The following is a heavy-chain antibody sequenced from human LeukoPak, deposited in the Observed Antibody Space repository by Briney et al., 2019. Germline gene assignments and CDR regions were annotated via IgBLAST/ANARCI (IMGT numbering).Heavy chain of an antibody. CDR1: GYTFTSYG. CDR3: ARDTRYSSGYYFDAFDI. J-gene: IGHJ3*02. D-gene: IGHD3-22*01. CDR2: ISAYNGNT. Sequence: ASVKVSCKASGYTFTSYGISWVRQAPGQGLEWMGWISAYNGNTNYAQKLQGRVTVTTDTSTSTAYMELRSLRSDDTAVYYCARDTRYSSGYYFDAFDIWGQGTMVTVSS. V-gene: IGHV1-18*01.